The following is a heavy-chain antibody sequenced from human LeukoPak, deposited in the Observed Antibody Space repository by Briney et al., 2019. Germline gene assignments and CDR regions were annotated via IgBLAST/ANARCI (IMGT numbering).Heavy chain of an antibody. Sequence: GGSLRLSCAASRLTFSNYWMDWVRQAPGKGLEWVANIKQDGSEKNYVDSVKGRFIISRDNAKNSLYLQMNTLRADDTAVYYCARDGFGTGSNWGQGTLVTVSS. CDR3: ARDGFGTGSN. J-gene: IGHJ4*02. D-gene: IGHD3-16*01. CDR2: IKQDGSEK. V-gene: IGHV3-7*03. CDR1: RLTFSNYW.